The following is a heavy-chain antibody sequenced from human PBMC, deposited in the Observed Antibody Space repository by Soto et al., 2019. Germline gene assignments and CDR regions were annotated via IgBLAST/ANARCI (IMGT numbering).Heavy chain of an antibody. CDR2: ISYDGSNK. V-gene: IGHV3-30*03. D-gene: IGHD3-22*01. CDR3: ARSPPGGYHYYYGMDV. J-gene: IGHJ6*02. CDR1: GFTFSSYG. Sequence: GGSLRLSCAASGFTFSSYGMHWVRQAPGKGLEWVAVISYDGSNKYYADSVKGRFTISRDNSKNTLYLQMNSLRAGDTAVYYCARSPPGGYHYYYGMDVCGQGTTVTVSS.